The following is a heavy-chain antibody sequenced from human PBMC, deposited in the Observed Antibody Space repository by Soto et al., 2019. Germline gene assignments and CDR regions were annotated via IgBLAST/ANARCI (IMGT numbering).Heavy chain of an antibody. CDR3: AKGSGSYLRTVGHDAFDI. V-gene: IGHV3-23*01. D-gene: IGHD3-10*01. Sequence: GGSLRLSCAASGFTFSSYAMSWVRQAPGKGLEWVSAISGSGGSTYYADSVKGRFTISRDNSKNTLYLQMNSLRAEVTAVYYCAKGSGSYLRTVGHDAFDIWGQGTMVTVSS. CDR2: ISGSGGST. CDR1: GFTFSSYA. J-gene: IGHJ3*02.